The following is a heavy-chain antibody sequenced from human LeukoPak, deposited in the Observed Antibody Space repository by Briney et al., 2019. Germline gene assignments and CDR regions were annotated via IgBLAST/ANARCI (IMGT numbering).Heavy chain of an antibody. CDR1: GGSISSYY. Sequence: SETLSLTCTVSGGSISSYYWSWIRQPPGKGLEWIGYIYTSGSTNYNPSLKSRVTISVDTSKNQFSLKLSSVTAADTAVYYCARRERHFDWLQGHAFDIWGQGTMVTVSS. J-gene: IGHJ3*02. CDR3: ARRERHFDWLQGHAFDI. CDR2: IYTSGST. V-gene: IGHV4-4*09. D-gene: IGHD3-9*01.